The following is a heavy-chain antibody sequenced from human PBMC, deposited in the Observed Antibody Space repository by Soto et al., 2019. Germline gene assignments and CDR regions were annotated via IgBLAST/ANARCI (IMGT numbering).Heavy chain of an antibody. CDR2: IIPLSGIV. J-gene: IGHJ5*02. Sequence: QVQLVQSGAEVKRPGSSVKVSCKASGGTFDNYSFTGVRQAPVRGLEWMGGIIPLSGIVVYAQTFQGRVIITVDKSTRIADRDLSSLSAEDTALDYCARFDPLGELLWFEPWGQGTLVTVSS. CDR3: ARFDPLGELLWFEP. D-gene: IGHD3-16*01. V-gene: IGHV1-69*17. CDR1: GGTFDNYS.